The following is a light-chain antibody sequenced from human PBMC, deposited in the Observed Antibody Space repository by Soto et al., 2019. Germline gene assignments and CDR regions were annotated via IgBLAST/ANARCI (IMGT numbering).Light chain of an antibody. Sequence: DIQMTQSPSSLSASVEDRVIITCRASENINSYLNWYQQKPGKAPKLLIYAASSLQSGVPSRFGGSGSETVFTRTINNLQPEDSATYYCQQSYSRLVTFGQGTKVEIK. V-gene: IGKV1-39*01. CDR1: ENINSY. CDR3: QQSYSRLVT. CDR2: AAS. J-gene: IGKJ1*01.